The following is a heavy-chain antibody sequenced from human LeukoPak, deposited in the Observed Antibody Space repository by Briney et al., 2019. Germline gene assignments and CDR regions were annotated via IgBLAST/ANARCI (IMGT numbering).Heavy chain of an antibody. D-gene: IGHD6-6*01. CDR2: IYSGGST. J-gene: IGHJ6*02. CDR3: AREKTYSSSSVYYHYGMDV. CDR1: GFTVSTNY. V-gene: IGHV3-53*01. Sequence: GGSLRLSCAASGFTVSTNYMSWVRQAPGKGLEWVSIIYSGGSTYYVDSVKGRFTISRDNSKNTLYLQMNSLRAEDTAVYYCAREKTYSSSSVYYHYGMDVWGQGTTVTDSS.